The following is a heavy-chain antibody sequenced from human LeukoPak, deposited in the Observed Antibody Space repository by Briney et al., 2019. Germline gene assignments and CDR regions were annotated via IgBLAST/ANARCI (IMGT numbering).Heavy chain of an antibody. Sequence: PSETLSLTCAVYGGSFSGYYWSWIRQPPGKGLEWIGEINHSGSTNYNPSLKSRVTISVDTSENQFSLKLSSVTAADTAVYYCARVDRYYDSSGYYDYWGQGTPVTVSS. D-gene: IGHD3-22*01. CDR3: ARVDRYYDSSGYYDY. V-gene: IGHV4-34*01. CDR1: GGSFSGYY. J-gene: IGHJ4*02. CDR2: INHSGST.